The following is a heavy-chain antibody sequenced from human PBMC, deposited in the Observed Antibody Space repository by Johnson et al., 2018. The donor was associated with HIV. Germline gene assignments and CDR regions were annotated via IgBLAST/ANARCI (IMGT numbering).Heavy chain of an antibody. Sequence: QVQLVESGGGLVKPGGSLRLSCAASGFTFSNAWMSWVRQAPGKGLEWVAFIRYNGNNKEYADSVNGRFTISRDNSKNTVYLQMNSLRNEDTSVYFCAKDTYGPLDAFDVWGQGTMVTVSS. CDR3: AKDTYGPLDAFDV. D-gene: IGHD3-16*01. CDR1: GFTFSNAW. V-gene: IGHV3-30*02. CDR2: IRYNGNNK. J-gene: IGHJ3*01.